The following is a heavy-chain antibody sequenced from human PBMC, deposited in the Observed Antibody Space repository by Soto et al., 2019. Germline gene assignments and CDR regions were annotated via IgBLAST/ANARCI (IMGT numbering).Heavy chain of an antibody. CDR3: ARGRHRNPDY. CDR2: IRGYNGDT. D-gene: IGHD4-4*01. V-gene: IGHV1-18*04. J-gene: IGHJ4*02. CDR1: GYTFINFG. Sequence: QVQLVQSGGEVKKPGASVRVSCKTSGYTFINFGITWVRQAPGQGLEWVGKIRGYNGDTNYAPKLQGRVTMTTDTSTSPAYLELRTLRYDDTAVYYCARGRHRNPDYWGQGTLVTVSS.